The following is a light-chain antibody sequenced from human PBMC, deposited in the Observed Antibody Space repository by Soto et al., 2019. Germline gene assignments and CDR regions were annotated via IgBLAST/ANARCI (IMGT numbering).Light chain of an antibody. Sequence: EVVMTQSPATLSVSPGERATLSCRASQSVNANLAWYQQKPGQAPRLLIHGASNRATGIPARFSGSGFGTEFIPTFSSLQYEDFAVYYCQQYNTWLWTFGQGTKVEI. CDR1: QSVNAN. CDR2: GAS. V-gene: IGKV3-15*01. CDR3: QQYNTWLWT. J-gene: IGKJ1*01.